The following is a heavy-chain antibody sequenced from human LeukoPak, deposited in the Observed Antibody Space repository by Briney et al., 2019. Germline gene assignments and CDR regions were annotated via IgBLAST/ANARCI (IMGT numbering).Heavy chain of an antibody. Sequence: TGGSLRLSCAASGFTFSSYAMSWVRQAPGKGPEWVSSISGSGGSTYYADSVKGRSTISRDNFKNTLYLQMNSLRAEDTAVYYCAKDQGQRYINYYFDYWGQGTLVTVSS. CDR1: GFTFSSYA. CDR3: AKDQGQRYINYYFDY. D-gene: IGHD2-2*02. V-gene: IGHV3-23*01. CDR2: ISGSGGST. J-gene: IGHJ4*02.